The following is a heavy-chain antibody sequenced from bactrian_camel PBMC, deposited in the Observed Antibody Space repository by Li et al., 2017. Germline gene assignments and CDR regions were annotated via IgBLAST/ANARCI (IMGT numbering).Heavy chain of an antibody. V-gene: IGHV3S1*01. CDR2: IDTSGGST. J-gene: IGHJ6*01. CDR3: AKDHSRWGVIAADEAFDS. D-gene: IGHD5*01. CDR1: GFTFSSNW. Sequence: VQLVESGGGLVQPGGSLRLSCAASGFTFSSNWMHWVRQAPGKGLEWISHIDTSGGSTYYSDSVKGRFTISRDNAKNTVCLQLNSLKTEDMAMYYCAKDHSRWGVIAADEAFDSWGLGTQVTVS.